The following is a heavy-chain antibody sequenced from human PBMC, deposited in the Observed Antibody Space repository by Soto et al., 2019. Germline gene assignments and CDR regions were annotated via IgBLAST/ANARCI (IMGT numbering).Heavy chain of an antibody. J-gene: IGHJ4*02. V-gene: IGHV4-38-2*02. Sequence: SETLSLTCAVSGYSISSGYYWGWIRQPPGKGLEWIGSIYHSGSTYYNPSLKSRVTISVDTSTNQFSLKLSSVTAADTAVYYCARDGLWAAAGNKFDYWGQGTQVTVSS. CDR2: IYHSGST. D-gene: IGHD6-13*01. CDR3: ARDGLWAAAGNKFDY. CDR1: GYSISSGYY.